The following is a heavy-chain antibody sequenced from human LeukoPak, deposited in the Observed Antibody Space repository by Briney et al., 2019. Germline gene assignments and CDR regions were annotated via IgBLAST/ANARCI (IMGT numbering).Heavy chain of an antibody. Sequence: SETLSLTCTVSGGSINSYYWSWIRQPPGKGLEWIGYIYYSGTTNYNPSLKSRVTISVDTSKNQFSLKLSSVTAADAAVYYCARATTLDYWGQGALVTVSS. J-gene: IGHJ4*02. D-gene: IGHD5-12*01. V-gene: IGHV4-59*08. CDR2: IYYSGTT. CDR1: GGSINSYY. CDR3: ARATTLDY.